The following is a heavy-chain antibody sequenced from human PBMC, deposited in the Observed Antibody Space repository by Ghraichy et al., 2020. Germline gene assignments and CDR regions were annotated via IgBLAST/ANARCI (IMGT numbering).Heavy chain of an antibody. CDR2: ISYDGSNK. Sequence: LSLTCAASGFTFSSYGMHWVRQAPGKGLEWVAVISYDGSNKYYADSVKGRFTISRDNSKNTLYLQMNSLRAEDTAVYYCAKDMEYGSGSYLTQGYDYWGQGTLVTVSS. CDR1: GFTFSSYG. CDR3: AKDMEYGSGSYLTQGYDY. J-gene: IGHJ4*02. V-gene: IGHV3-30*18. D-gene: IGHD3-10*01.